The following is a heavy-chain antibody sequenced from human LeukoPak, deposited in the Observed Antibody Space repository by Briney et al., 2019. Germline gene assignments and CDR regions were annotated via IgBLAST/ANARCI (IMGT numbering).Heavy chain of an antibody. Sequence: SETLSLTCTVSGGSISSSSYYWGWIRQPPGKGLEWIGSIYYSGSTYYNPSLKSRVTISVDTSKNQFSLKLSSVTAADTAVYYCASGGTYCSGGSCYPQPFDYWGQGTLVTVSS. CDR1: GGSISSSSYY. CDR3: ASGGTYCSGGSCYPQPFDY. D-gene: IGHD2-15*01. J-gene: IGHJ4*02. CDR2: IYYSGST. V-gene: IGHV4-39*01.